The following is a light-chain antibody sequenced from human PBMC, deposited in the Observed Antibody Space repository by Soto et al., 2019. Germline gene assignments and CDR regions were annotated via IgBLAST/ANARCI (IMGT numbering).Light chain of an antibody. CDR1: QSVFGF. CDR3: QHRSDWPPLFT. V-gene: IGKV3-11*01. CDR2: DIS. Sequence: DIVLTQSPATLSLSPGESATLSRRASQSVFGFLAWYQQSPGQAPRLLIFDISKRATGIPARFSGSGSGTGFTLTISSLEPEDSAVYYCQHRSDWPPLFTFGQGTKLEIK. J-gene: IGKJ2*01.